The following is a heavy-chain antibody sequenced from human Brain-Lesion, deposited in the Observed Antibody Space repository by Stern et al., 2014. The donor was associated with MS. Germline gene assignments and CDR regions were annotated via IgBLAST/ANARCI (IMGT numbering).Heavy chain of an antibody. V-gene: IGHV3-33*01. CDR2: IWYDGSQK. D-gene: IGHD2-2*02. CDR1: GFTFEAYA. Sequence: HVQLLHPGGGVVQPGASQRLSCTASGFTFEAYAMEWVRQVPVQGLEWVAMIWYDGSQKYYGDSVRGRFSVSRDNSRNTLYLQMKSLSLEDTAVYYCARKIPDYYYYAMDVWGQGATVTVSS. J-gene: IGHJ6*02. CDR3: ARKIPDYYYYAMDV.